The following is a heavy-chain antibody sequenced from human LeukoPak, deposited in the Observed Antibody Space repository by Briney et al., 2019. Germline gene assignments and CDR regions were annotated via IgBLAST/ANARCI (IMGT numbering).Heavy chain of an antibody. CDR3: AREATDYYDSSGSGWDY. Sequence: GGSLRLSCAASGFTFSSYAMSWVRQAPGKGLEWVAVIWYDGSNKYYADSVKGRFTISRDNSKNTLYLQMNSLRAEDTAVYYCAREATDYYDSSGSGWDYWGQGTLVTVSS. CDR1: GFTFSSYA. CDR2: IWYDGSNK. V-gene: IGHV3-33*08. J-gene: IGHJ4*02. D-gene: IGHD3-22*01.